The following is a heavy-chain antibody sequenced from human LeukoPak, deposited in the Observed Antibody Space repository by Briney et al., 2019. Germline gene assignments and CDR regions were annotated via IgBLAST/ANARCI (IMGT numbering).Heavy chain of an antibody. CDR3: ATGSSSSFDY. V-gene: IGHV3-21*01. Sequence: GGSLRLSCAASGFTFSTYRMNWVRQSPGKGLEWVSSISGSSSDISYADSVKGRFTISRDNAKNSVYLQMNSLRAEDTAVYYCATGSSSSFDYWGQGTLVTVSA. CDR1: GFTFSTYR. CDR2: ISGSSSDI. J-gene: IGHJ4*02. D-gene: IGHD6-13*01.